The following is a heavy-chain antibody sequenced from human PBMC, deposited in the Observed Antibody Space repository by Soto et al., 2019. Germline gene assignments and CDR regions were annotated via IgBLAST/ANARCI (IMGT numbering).Heavy chain of an antibody. CDR2: IIPIFGTA. CDR1: GGTFSSYA. CDR3: ARGRDSSGYDDAFDI. Sequence: GGSVKVSCKDSGGTFSSYAISWVRQAPGQGLEWMGGIIPIFGTANYAQKFQGRVTITADESTSTAYMELSSLRSEDTAVYYCARGRDSSGYDDAFDIWGQGTMVTVSS. V-gene: IGHV1-69*13. D-gene: IGHD3-22*01. J-gene: IGHJ3*02.